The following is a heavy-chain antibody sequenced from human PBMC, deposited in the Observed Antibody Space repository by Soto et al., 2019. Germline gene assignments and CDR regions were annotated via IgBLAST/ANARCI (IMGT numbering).Heavy chain of an antibody. D-gene: IGHD4-17*01. V-gene: IGHV4-59*08. CDR1: GGSISGYY. J-gene: IGHJ4*02. Sequence: SETLSLTCTVSGGSISGYYWSRIRQPPGKGLEWIGYIYYSGSSNYSPSLKSRVTMSVDTSKNQFSLKLSSVTAADTAVYYCARQGRYGDYYFDHWGQGTPVTVSS. CDR3: ARQGRYGDYYFDH. CDR2: IYYSGSS.